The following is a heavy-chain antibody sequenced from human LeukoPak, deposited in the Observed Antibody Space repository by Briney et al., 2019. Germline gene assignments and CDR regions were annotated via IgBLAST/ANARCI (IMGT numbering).Heavy chain of an antibody. Sequence: GGSLRLSCAASGFTLSNTMNWVRLAPGKGLEWVSYIGRSGSAIYYADSVKGRFTISRDNAKNSLYLQMNSLRAEDTAVYYCARGSDDILTGDINWFDPWGQGTLVTVSS. V-gene: IGHV3-48*01. CDR3: ARGSDDILTGDINWFDP. J-gene: IGHJ5*02. CDR1: GFTLSNT. D-gene: IGHD3-9*01. CDR2: IGRSGSAI.